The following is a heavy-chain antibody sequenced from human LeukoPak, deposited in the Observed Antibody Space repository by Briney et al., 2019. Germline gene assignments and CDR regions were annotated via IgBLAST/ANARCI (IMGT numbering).Heavy chain of an antibody. V-gene: IGHV4-61*02. D-gene: IGHD6-13*01. CDR2: IYPSGST. CDR1: GGSISSGGYY. Sequence: SQTLSLTCTVSGGSISSGGYYWSWIRQPAGKGLEWIGLIYPSGSTNYNPSLKSRVTISVGTSKNQFSLKLSSVTAADTAVYYCARLRSSWYLVRYFDYWGQGTLVTVSS. CDR3: ARLRSSWYLVRYFDY. J-gene: IGHJ4*02.